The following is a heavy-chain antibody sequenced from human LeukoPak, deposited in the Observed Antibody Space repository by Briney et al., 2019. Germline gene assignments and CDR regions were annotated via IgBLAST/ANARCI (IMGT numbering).Heavy chain of an antibody. CDR2: ISYDGSNK. CDR3: AKDLIRADYYGSGSYLDY. Sequence: GRSLRLSCAASGFTLFSFSDYGMHWARQAPGKGLEWVAVISYDGSNKYYADSVKGRFTISRDNSKNTLYLQMNSLTAEDTAVYYCAKDLIRADYYGSGSYLDYWGQGTLVTVSS. J-gene: IGHJ4*02. V-gene: IGHV3-30*18. CDR1: GFTLFSFSDYG. D-gene: IGHD3-10*01.